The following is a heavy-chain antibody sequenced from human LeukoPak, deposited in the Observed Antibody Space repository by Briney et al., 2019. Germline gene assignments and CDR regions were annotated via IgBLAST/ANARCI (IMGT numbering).Heavy chain of an antibody. Sequence: GGSLRLSCAASGFTFSSYAMSWVRQAPGKGLEWVSYISSSSSTIYYADSVKGRFTISRDNAKNSLYLQMNSLRAEDTAVYYCARDGISLVVVPAATLGWFDPWGQGTLVTVSS. V-gene: IGHV3-48*04. CDR1: GFTFSSYA. CDR2: ISSSSSTI. D-gene: IGHD2-2*01. CDR3: ARDGISLVVVPAATLGWFDP. J-gene: IGHJ5*02.